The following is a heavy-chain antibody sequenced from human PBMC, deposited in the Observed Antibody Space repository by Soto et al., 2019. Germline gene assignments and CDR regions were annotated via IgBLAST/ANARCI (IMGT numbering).Heavy chain of an antibody. CDR3: ARDICSSTSCIRTLNP. CDR2: IIPIFGTA. Sequence: VASVKVSCKASGGTFSSYAISWVRQAPGQGLEWMGGIIPIFGTANYAQKFRGRVTITADESTSTAYMELSSLRSEDTAVYYCARDICSSTSCIRTLNPWGQGTLVTVSS. CDR1: GGTFSSYA. D-gene: IGHD2-2*01. J-gene: IGHJ5*02. V-gene: IGHV1-69*13.